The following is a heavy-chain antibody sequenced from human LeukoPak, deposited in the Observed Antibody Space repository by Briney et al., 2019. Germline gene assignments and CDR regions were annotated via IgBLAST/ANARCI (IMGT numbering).Heavy chain of an antibody. V-gene: IGHV4-38-2*02. D-gene: IGHD5-18*01. CDR1: GYSITRAYN. Sequence: SETLSLTCTVSGYSITRAYNWGWVRQSPGKGLEWIASISHAGDTYYNPSLKSRVTISLDTSKNQFSLKLNSVTAADTAVYFCARDLYLGYNYGSYYYYYMDVWGKGTTVTVSS. CDR3: ARDLYLGYNYGSYYYYYMDV. J-gene: IGHJ6*03. CDR2: ISHAGDT.